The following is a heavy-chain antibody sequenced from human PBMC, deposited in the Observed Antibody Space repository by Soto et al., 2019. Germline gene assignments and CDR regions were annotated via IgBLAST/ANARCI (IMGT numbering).Heavy chain of an antibody. V-gene: IGHV3-23*01. Sequence: GGSLRLSCAGSGFIFSNYVLNWVRQAPGRGLEWVSSISGSGRATYYADSVKGRFTISRDNSKDTVFLQMNSLTAEDTAVYFCAKERDNWNYFPADSWGQGTVVTVSS. CDR1: GFIFSNYV. J-gene: IGHJ4*02. CDR3: AKERDNWNYFPADS. D-gene: IGHD1-7*01. CDR2: ISGSGRAT.